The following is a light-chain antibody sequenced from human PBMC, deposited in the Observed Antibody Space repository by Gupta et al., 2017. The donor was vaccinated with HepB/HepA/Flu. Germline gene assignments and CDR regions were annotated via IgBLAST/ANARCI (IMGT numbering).Light chain of an antibody. CDR2: SND. J-gene: IGLJ3*02. V-gene: IGLV1-47*02. Sequence: QSFLTQPLSVSGTPGQKVSISCFGGPSNVGNAYVCWYQKLPQTAPKLLIHSNDQRHSGVSDRFASYTAGSSALPAISVLRPEDEAYYSGAVWDGSLSAVMFGGGTKLTVL. CDR1: PSNVGNAY. CDR3: AVWDGSLSAVM.